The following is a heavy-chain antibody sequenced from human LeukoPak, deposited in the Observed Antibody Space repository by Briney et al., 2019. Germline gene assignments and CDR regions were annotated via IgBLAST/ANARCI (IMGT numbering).Heavy chain of an antibody. Sequence: KPSGTLSLTCAVSGGSISSSNWWRWVRQPPGKGLEWIGEIYHSGSTNYNPSLKSRVTISVDKSKNQFSLKLSSVTAADTAVYYCARFGRETTVTTGPGSLYYYYGMDVWGQGTTVTVSS. CDR2: IYHSGST. J-gene: IGHJ6*02. CDR1: GGSISSSNW. D-gene: IGHD4-17*01. V-gene: IGHV4-4*02. CDR3: ARFGRETTVTTGPGSLYYYYGMDV.